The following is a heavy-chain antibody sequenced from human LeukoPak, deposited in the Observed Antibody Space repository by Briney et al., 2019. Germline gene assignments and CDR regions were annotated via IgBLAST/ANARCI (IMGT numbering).Heavy chain of an antibody. J-gene: IGHJ4*02. D-gene: IGHD2-21*02. CDR2: IYYSGST. CDR3: ARTGAYCGGDCYSDFDY. Sequence: SETLSLTCTVSGGSISSYYWSWIRQPPGKGLEWIGYIYYSGSTNYNPSLKSRVTISVDTSKNQFSLKLSSVTAADTAVYYCARTGAYCGGDCYSDFDYWGQGTLVTVSS. V-gene: IGHV4-59*01. CDR1: GGSISSYY.